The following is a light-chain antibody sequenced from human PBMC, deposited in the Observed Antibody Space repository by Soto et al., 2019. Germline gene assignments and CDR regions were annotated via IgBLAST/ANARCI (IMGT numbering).Light chain of an antibody. CDR1: QSLSTA. V-gene: IGKV1-5*03. CDR2: KAS. CDR3: QRCDSYWT. J-gene: IGKJ1*01. Sequence: DIQMTQSPSTLSASVGDRVTITCRASQSLSTALAWYQQKPGKAHKVLSYKASSLASGVPSRFSGSGSGTEFTLTSSSLQPDDFATYYCQRCDSYWTVGQGTKVEIK.